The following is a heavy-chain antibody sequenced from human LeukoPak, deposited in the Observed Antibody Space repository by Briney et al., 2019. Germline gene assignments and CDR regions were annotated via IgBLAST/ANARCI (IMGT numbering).Heavy chain of an antibody. D-gene: IGHD3-10*01. CDR2: IYYSGST. V-gene: IGHV4-59*01. CDR1: GGSISSYY. J-gene: IGHJ5*02. Sequence: SETLSLTCTVSGGSISSYYWSWIRQPPGKGLEWIGYIYYSGSTNYNPSLKSRVAISVDTSKNQFSLKLSSVTAADTAVHYCARDRHGSGSAHSFDPWGQGTLVTVSS. CDR3: ARDRHGSGSAHSFDP.